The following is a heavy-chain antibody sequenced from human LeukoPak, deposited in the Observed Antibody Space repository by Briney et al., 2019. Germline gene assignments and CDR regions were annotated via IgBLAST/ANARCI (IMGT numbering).Heavy chain of an antibody. J-gene: IGHJ6*02. CDR3: ARGRGYGYPFYYYGMDV. Sequence: SETLSLTCAVYGGSFSGYYWSWIRQPPGKGLEWIGEINHSGSTNYNPSLKSRVTISVDTSKNQFSLKLSSVTAADTAVCYCARGRGYGYPFYYYGMDVWGQGTTVTVSS. D-gene: IGHD5-18*01. V-gene: IGHV4-34*01. CDR1: GGSFSGYY. CDR2: INHSGST.